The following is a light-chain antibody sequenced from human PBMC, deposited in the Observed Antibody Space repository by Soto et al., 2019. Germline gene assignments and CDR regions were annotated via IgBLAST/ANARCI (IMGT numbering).Light chain of an antibody. CDR2: RAS. CDR3: QRYNNWPLT. V-gene: IGKV3-15*01. CDR1: QSLSGN. Sequence: EIVMTQSPATLAVSPGETATLSCRASQSLSGNLAWYQQKPGQAPRLLLFRASTRATGVPARFSGSGSGTEFTLTISGLQSEDFAVYYCQRYNNWPLTFGQGTKVDIK. J-gene: IGKJ1*01.